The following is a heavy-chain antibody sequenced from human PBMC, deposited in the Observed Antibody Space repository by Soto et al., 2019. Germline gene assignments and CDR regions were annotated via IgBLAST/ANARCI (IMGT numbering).Heavy chain of an antibody. CDR2: MNPNSGNT. V-gene: IGHV1-8*01. Sequence: ASVKVSCKASGYTFTSYDINWVRQATGQGLEWMGWMNPNSGNTGYAQKFQGRVTMTRNTSISTAYMELSSLRSEDTAVYYCARVYCSGTSCYWYYYYMDVWGKGTTVTVSS. CDR1: GYTFTSYD. J-gene: IGHJ6*03. D-gene: IGHD2-2*01. CDR3: ARVYCSGTSCYWYYYYMDV.